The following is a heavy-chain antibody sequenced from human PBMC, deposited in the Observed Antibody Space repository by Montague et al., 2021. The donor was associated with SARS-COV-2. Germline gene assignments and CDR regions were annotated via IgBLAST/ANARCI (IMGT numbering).Heavy chain of an antibody. CDR2: ISDSDTT. CDR3: ARAANILSGFYNHPFEY. CDR1: GGSVISDTYF. J-gene: IGHJ4*02. V-gene: IGHV4-61*01. D-gene: IGHD3-9*01. Sequence: SETLSLTCTVSGGSVISDTYFWSWIRQPPGKGLEWIAYISDSDTTNNNPSFWSRVSMSSDRSKNQFSLKLTSVTPADTAVYYCARAANILSGFYNHPFEYWGQGILVTVSS.